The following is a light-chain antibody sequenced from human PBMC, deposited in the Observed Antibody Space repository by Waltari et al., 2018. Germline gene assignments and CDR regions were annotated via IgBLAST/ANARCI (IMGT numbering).Light chain of an antibody. Sequence: EIVLTQSPGTLSLSPGERATLSCRASQRISASLSWYQQKLGQPPRLLIYDTSNRAIGIPDRFSGSGSGTYFTLTINRLEPEDFAVYFCQQYADSPITFGLGTRLDIK. J-gene: IGKJ5*01. V-gene: IGKV3-20*01. CDR3: QQYADSPIT. CDR1: QRISAS. CDR2: DTS.